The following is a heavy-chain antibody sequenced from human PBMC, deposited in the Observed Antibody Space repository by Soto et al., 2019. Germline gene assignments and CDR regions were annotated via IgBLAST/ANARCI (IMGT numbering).Heavy chain of an antibody. D-gene: IGHD1-1*01. V-gene: IGHV2-26*01. CDR2: IFWNGEK. J-gene: IGHJ4*02. CDR3: AHVRQCDGAHSYDY. CDR1: GFSLSDSKVG. Sequence: QVTLKESGPVLVKPTETLTLTCSFSGFSLSDSKVGVSWIRQPPGKALEWLAHIFWNGEKSYSTSLESRLTISKDPSKGQVVLTMPNLDPVDTSTYFCAHVRQCDGAHSYDYWGRGTLVTVSS.